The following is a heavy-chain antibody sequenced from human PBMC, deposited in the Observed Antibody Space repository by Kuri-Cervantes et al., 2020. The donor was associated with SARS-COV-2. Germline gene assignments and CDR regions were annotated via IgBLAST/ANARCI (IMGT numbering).Heavy chain of an antibody. Sequence: GSLRLSCTVSGGSISSSSYYWGWIRQPPGKGLEWIGSMYYSGSTYYNSSLKSRLTISVDTSKNQFSLKLSSVTAADTAVYYCVGFYYYDSSGFAANYYHMDVWGKGTTVTVSS. D-gene: IGHD3-22*01. V-gene: IGHV4-39*01. CDR3: VGFYYYDSSGFAANYYHMDV. CDR1: GGSISSSSYY. CDR2: MYYSGST. J-gene: IGHJ6*03.